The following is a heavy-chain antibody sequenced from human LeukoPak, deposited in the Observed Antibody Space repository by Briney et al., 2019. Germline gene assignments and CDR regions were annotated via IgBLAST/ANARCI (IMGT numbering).Heavy chain of an antibody. V-gene: IGHV5-51*01. J-gene: IGHJ4*02. D-gene: IGHD5-12*01. CDR1: GYIFTSYW. CDR2: IYPGDSDT. CDR3: ARLGIVATIPDY. Sequence: KRGXSLKISCKGSGYIFTSYWIGWVRQLPGKGREWMGIIYPGDSDTRYSPSCQGQVTISADKSISTAYLQWSSLKASDTAMYYCARLGIVATIPDYWGQGTLVTVSS.